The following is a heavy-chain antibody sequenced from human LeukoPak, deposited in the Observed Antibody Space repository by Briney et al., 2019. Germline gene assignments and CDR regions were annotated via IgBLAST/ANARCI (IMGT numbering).Heavy chain of an antibody. V-gene: IGHV4-4*02. CDR1: GDSISSRNW. J-gene: IGHJ3*01. CDR2: IYHTGST. CDR3: ARGMWFDTLFSAFDV. Sequence: SETLSLTCSVSGDSISSRNWWTWVRQTPEKGLEWIGEIYHTGSTNYNPSVESRVTISIDKSKNQFSLILNSVTAADTALYYCARGMWFDTLFSAFDVWGQGTMVSISS. D-gene: IGHD3-10*01.